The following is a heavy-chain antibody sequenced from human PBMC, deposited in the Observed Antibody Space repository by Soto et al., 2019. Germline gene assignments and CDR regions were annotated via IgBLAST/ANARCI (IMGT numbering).Heavy chain of an antibody. CDR3: AREGSAPYYSYGIDV. CDR1: GYTFTTYG. J-gene: IGHJ6*02. V-gene: IGHV1-18*01. D-gene: IGHD6-19*01. Sequence: QVQLEQSGAEVKKPGDSMKVSCKASGYTFTTYGISWVRQAPGQGIDWMGWINGYNGNTDYPQKLQGRVTMTTDTSPSTAYMELTSLRSDDTAVYYCAREGSAPYYSYGIDVWGQGTTVTVSS. CDR2: INGYNGNT.